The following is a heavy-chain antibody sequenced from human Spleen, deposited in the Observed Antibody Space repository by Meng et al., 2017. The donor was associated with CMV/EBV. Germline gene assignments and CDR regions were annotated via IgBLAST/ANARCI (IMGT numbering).Heavy chain of an antibody. CDR2: ISYDGSNK. CDR1: GFTFSSYA. J-gene: IGHJ4*02. Sequence: GESLKISCAASGFTFSSYAMHWVRQAPGKGLEWVAVISYDGSNKYYADSVKGRFTISRDNSKNTLYLQMNSLRAEDTAVYYCAKPYLSFGGQQLVLGAFYFDYWGQGTLVTVSS. V-gene: IGHV3-30-3*02. CDR3: AKPYLSFGGQQLVLGAFYFDY. D-gene: IGHD6-13*01.